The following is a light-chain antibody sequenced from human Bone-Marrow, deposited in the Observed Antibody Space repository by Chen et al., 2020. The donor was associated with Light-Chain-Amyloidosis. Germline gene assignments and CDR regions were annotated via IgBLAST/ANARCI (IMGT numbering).Light chain of an antibody. J-gene: IGKJ2*01. CDR2: YAS. V-gene: IGKV1-33*01. Sequence: DIQMTQSPSSLSASVGDRVTITCQASQDISNYLNWYQQKPGKAPKLLIHYASNLETGVPSRFSGAGSGTDFTLTISSLQPEDFATYYCQKYDDLPPYTFGPGTKLEMK. CDR1: QDISNY. CDR3: QKYDDLPPYT.